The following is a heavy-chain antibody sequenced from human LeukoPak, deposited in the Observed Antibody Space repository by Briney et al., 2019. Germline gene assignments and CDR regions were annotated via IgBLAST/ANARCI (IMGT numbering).Heavy chain of an antibody. CDR2: MNPNSGGT. J-gene: IGHJ3*01. CDR1: GYTFSDYY. CDR3: ARDLGSTIIVGGAAFDL. V-gene: IGHV1-2*02. D-gene: IGHD3-22*01. Sequence: GASVKVSCKASGYTFSDYYLHWVRQAPGQGLEWMGWMNPNSGGTNYAQQFQGRITMTGDTSTAYLELSRLRSDDTAVYYCARDLGSTIIVGGAAFDLWGQGTMVTVSS.